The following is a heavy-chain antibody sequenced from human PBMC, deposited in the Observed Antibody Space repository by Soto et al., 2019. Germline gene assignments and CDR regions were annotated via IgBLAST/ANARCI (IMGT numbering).Heavy chain of an antibody. CDR2: ISAYNGNT. J-gene: IGHJ3*02. Sequence: QVQLVQSGAEVKKPGASVKVSCKASGYTFTSYGISWVRQAPGQGLEWMGWISAYNGNTNYAQKLQGRVTMTTDTSTSTSYMELRSLRSDDTAVYYCARVYSRSWTRAYGAFDIWGQGTMVTVSS. CDR3: ARVYSRSWTRAYGAFDI. CDR1: GYTFTSYG. V-gene: IGHV1-18*01. D-gene: IGHD6-13*01.